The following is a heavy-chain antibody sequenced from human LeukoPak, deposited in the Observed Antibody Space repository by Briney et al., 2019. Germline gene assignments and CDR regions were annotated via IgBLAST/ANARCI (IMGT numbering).Heavy chain of an antibody. D-gene: IGHD3-16*01. CDR1: GFTFSSYW. CDR3: ARVGVRGYYYGMDV. J-gene: IGHJ6*01. CDR2: IHSDGSST. Sequence: QPGGSLRLSCAAAGFTFSSYWMHWVRQAPGKGLVSVSRIHSDGSSTTYADSVKGRFTISRDNAKNTLYLQMNSLRDEDTAVYYCARVGVRGYYYGMDVWGQGTTVTVSS. V-gene: IGHV3-74*01.